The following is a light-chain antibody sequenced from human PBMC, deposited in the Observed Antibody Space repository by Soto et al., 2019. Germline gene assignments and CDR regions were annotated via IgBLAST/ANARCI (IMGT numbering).Light chain of an antibody. CDR1: QSVSSN. Sequence: EIVMTQSPATLSVSPGERATLSCRASQSVSSNLAWYQQKPGQAPRLLIYGASTRATGIPARFSGSGSGTEFTLTISSLQSEDVAVYYCPQYNNWPFPSWTFGQGTKVEIK. J-gene: IGKJ1*01. V-gene: IGKV3-15*01. CDR3: PQYNNWPFPSWT. CDR2: GAS.